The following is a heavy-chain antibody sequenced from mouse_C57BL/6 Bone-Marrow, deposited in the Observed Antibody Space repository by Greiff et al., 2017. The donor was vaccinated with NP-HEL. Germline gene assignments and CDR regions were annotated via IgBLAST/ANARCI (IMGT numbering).Heavy chain of an antibody. Sequence: VKLQESGAELVKPGASVKMSCKASGYTFTTYPIEWMKQNHGKSLEWIGNFHPYNDDTKYNEKFKGKATLTVEKSSSTVYLELSRLTSDDSAVYYSARGVVATDWYFDVWGTGTTVTVSS. CDR3: ARGVVATDWYFDV. D-gene: IGHD1-1*01. CDR2: FHPYNDDT. CDR1: GYTFTTYP. J-gene: IGHJ1*03. V-gene: IGHV1-47*01.